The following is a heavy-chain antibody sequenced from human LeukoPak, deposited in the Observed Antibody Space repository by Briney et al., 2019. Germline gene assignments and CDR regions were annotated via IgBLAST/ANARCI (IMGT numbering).Heavy chain of an antibody. J-gene: IGHJ4*02. V-gene: IGHV3-23*01. CDR2: FSGRGGST. Sequence: GGSLRLSCAASGFTFSSYAMGWARQAPGKGLEWVSAFSGRGGSTYYADSVKGRFTIPRDNSKNTLNLQMNSLRAKDTAVYYCAKFYADNGDYEVFSRDNWGQGTLVTVSS. CDR1: GFTFSSYA. CDR3: AKFYADNGDYEVFSRDN. D-gene: IGHD4-17*01.